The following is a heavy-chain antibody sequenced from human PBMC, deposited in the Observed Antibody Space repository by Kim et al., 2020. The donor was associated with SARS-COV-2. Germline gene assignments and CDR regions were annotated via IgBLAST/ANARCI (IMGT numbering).Heavy chain of an antibody. V-gene: IGHV1-18*01. CDR2: ISAYNGNT. J-gene: IGHJ4*02. Sequence: ASVKVSCKASGYTFTSYGISWVRQAPGQGLEWMGWISAYNGNTNYAQKLQGRVTMTTDTSTSTAYMELRSLRSDDTAVYYCASVSGEVDTATFDYWGQGTLVTVSS. D-gene: IGHD5-18*01. CDR3: ASVSGEVDTATFDY. CDR1: GYTFTSYG.